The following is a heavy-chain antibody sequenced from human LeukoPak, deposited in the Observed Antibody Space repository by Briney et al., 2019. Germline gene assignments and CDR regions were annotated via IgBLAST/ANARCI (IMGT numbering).Heavy chain of an antibody. D-gene: IGHD3-10*01. J-gene: IGHJ3*02. CDR1: AITLSSYD. CDR2: ISYDGSNK. Sequence: GRSLRLSCAASAITLSSYDTHWVRQAPGKALEWVAVISYDGSNKDYADSVKGRFTISRDNSKNTLDLQMNSLRAEDTAVYYCAKDRGVWAFDIWGQGTMVTVSS. CDR3: AKDRGVWAFDI. V-gene: IGHV3-30-3*01.